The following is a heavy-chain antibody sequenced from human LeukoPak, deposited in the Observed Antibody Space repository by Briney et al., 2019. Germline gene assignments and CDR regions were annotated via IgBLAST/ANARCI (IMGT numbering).Heavy chain of an antibody. CDR2: IKQDGSEK. CDR3: SRRLDY. CDR1: GFPFSDSW. Sequence: PGGSLRLSCAASGFPFSDSWMDWVRQAPGRGMEWVANIKQDGSEKHYADSVKGRFTISRVNAKNSLFLQMNGLRAEDTAVYYCSRRLDYWGQGALVTVSS. V-gene: IGHV3-7*01. J-gene: IGHJ4*02.